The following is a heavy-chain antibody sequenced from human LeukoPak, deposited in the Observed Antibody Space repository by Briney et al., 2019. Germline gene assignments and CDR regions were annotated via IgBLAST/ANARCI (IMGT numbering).Heavy chain of an antibody. V-gene: IGHV3-30-3*01. CDR3: AKDQDSYGAAYYIDY. D-gene: IGHD5-18*01. Sequence: GGSLRLSCAASGFTFSSYAIHWVRQAPGKGLEWVAVISSDGSNKYYADSVKGRFTISGDNSKNTLYLQMNSLRAEDTAVYYCAKDQDSYGAAYYIDYWGQGTLVTVSS. J-gene: IGHJ4*02. CDR2: ISSDGSNK. CDR1: GFTFSSYA.